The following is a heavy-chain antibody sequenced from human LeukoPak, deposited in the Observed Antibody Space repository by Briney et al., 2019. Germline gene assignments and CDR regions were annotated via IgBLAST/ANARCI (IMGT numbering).Heavy chain of an antibody. CDR1: GGSISSYY. J-gene: IGHJ6*02. V-gene: IGHV4-59*08. CDR3: ARLAYDFWSGWPSEGMDV. CDR2: IYYSGST. Sequence: PSETLSLTCTVSGGSISSYYWSWIRQPPGKGLEWIGYIYYSGSTNYNPSLKSRVTISVDTSKNQFSLKLSSVTAADTAVYYCARLAYDFWSGWPSEGMDVWGQGTTVTVSS. D-gene: IGHD3-3*01.